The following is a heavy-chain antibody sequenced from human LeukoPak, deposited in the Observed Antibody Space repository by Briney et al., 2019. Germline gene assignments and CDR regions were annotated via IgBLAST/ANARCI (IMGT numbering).Heavy chain of an antibody. CDR3: ARAMLPERDYHYYMDV. CDR1: GYTFTGYY. J-gene: IGHJ6*03. Sequence: ASVKVSCKASGYTFTGYYMHWVRQAPGQGLEWMGWINPNSGGTNYAQKFQGRVTMTRDTSISTAYMELSRLRSDDTAVYYCARAMLPERDYHYYMDVWGKGTTVSVSS. CDR2: INPNSGGT. V-gene: IGHV1-2*02. D-gene: IGHD1-1*01.